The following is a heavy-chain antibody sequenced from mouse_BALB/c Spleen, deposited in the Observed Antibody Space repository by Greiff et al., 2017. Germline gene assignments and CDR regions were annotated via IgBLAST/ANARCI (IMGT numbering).Heavy chain of an antibody. D-gene: IGHD2-3*01. CDR2: ISYSGRN. V-gene: IGHV3-2*02. Sequence: DVQLQESGPGLVKPSQSLSLTCTVTGYSITSDYAWNWLRQFPGNKLEWMGYISYSGRNSYNPSLKSRISITRDTYKNQFFLQLNSVTTEDTAKYYCARNGYYHWYFDVWGAGTTVTVSS. J-gene: IGHJ1*01. CDR1: GYSITSDYA. CDR3: ARNGYYHWYFDV.